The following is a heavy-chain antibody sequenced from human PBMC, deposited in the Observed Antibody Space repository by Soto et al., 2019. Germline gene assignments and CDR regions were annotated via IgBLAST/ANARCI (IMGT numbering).Heavy chain of an antibody. CDR2: ISSSGSTI. CDR1: GFTFSSYE. Sequence: GSLRLSCAASGFTFSSYEMNWVRQAPGKGLEWVSYISSSGSTIYYADSVKGRFTISRDNAKNSLYLQMNSLRAEDTAVYYCARGDYYYYGMDVWGQGTTVTVSS. V-gene: IGHV3-48*03. CDR3: ARGDYYYYGMDV. J-gene: IGHJ6*02.